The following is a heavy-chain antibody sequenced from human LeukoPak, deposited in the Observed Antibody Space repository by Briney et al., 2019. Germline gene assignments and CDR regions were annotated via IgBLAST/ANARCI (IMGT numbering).Heavy chain of an antibody. Sequence: PSETLSLTCAVYGGSFSGYYWSWIRQPPGKGLEWIGEINHSGSTNYNPSLKSRVTISVDTSKNQFSLELSSVTAADTAVYYCARQPGGLYYYFDYWGQGALVTVSS. CDR1: GGSFSGYY. J-gene: IGHJ4*02. CDR3: ARQPGGLYYYFDY. CDR2: INHSGST. D-gene: IGHD2-8*02. V-gene: IGHV4-34*01.